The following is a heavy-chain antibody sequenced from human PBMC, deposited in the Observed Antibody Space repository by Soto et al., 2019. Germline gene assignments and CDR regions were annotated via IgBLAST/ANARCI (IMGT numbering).Heavy chain of an antibody. Sequence: PSQTLPLTDAISGDSVSSTRAAWNWIRQSPSRGLEWLGRTYYRSKWYNDYAESVKSRITINPDTSKNQFSLHLNSVTPEDTAVYYCARDPPDFHSAFDYWGQGTLVTVSS. CDR3: ARDPPDFHSAFDY. V-gene: IGHV6-1*01. J-gene: IGHJ4*02. CDR2: TYYRSKWYN. CDR1: GDSVSSTRAA. D-gene: IGHD4-4*01.